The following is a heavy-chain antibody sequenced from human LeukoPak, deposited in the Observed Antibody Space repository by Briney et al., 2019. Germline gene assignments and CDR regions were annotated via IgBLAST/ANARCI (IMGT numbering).Heavy chain of an antibody. D-gene: IGHD6-13*01. J-gene: IGHJ3*02. Sequence: GGSLRLSCAASGFTFGSYSMDWVRQTPGKGLEWVSSISSSSSYIYYADSVKGRFTISRDNAKNSLYLQMNSLRAEDTAVYYCARGFPAGYSDTFDIWGQGTMVTVSS. CDR2: ISSSSSYI. CDR1: GFTFGSYS. CDR3: ARGFPAGYSDTFDI. V-gene: IGHV3-21*01.